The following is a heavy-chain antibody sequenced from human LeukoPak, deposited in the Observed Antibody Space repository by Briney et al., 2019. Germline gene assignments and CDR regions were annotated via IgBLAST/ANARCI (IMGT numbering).Heavy chain of an antibody. J-gene: IGHJ4*02. V-gene: IGHV1-18*01. Sequence: ASVKVSCKASGYTFTSYGISWVRQAPGQGVEWMGWICAYNGNTNYVQKLQGRVTMTTDTSTSTAYMELRSLRSDDTAVYYCARDSTCSSTSCYFPDYWGQGTLVTVSS. CDR2: ICAYNGNT. D-gene: IGHD2-2*01. CDR1: GYTFTSYG. CDR3: ARDSTCSSTSCYFPDY.